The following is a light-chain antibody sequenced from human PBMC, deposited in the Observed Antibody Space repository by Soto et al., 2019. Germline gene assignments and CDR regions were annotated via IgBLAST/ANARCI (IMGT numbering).Light chain of an antibody. J-gene: IGKJ1*01. Sequence: EIVMTQSPATLSVSLGERGTLSCRASQSVSSNVAWYQQKPGQAPRLLIYAASTRVTGIPARFSGSGSGTEFYLSINSLQSEDFAVYYCQEYNRWPTWTFGQGTKVEI. CDR1: QSVSSN. V-gene: IGKV3-15*01. CDR2: AAS. CDR3: QEYNRWPTWT.